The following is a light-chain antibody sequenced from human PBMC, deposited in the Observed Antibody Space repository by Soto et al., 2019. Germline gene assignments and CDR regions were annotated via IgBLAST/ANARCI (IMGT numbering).Light chain of an antibody. CDR1: SSDVGGYNH. CDR2: EVS. J-gene: IGLJ1*01. CDR3: NSHTSSNTRV. V-gene: IGLV2-14*01. Sequence: QSVLTQPASVSGSPGQSITISCTGTSSDVGGYNHVSWYQHHPGKAPKLMIYEVSNRHSGVSNRFSGSKSGNTASLTISGLQADDEADYYCNSHTSSNTRVFGTGTKVTVL.